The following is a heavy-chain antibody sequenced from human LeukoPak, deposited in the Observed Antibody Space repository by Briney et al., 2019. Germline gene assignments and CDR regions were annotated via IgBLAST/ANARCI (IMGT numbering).Heavy chain of an antibody. J-gene: IGHJ5*02. Sequence: ASVKVSCKASGYTFTGYYMHWVRQAPGQGLEWMGWINPNSGGTNYAQKFQGRVTMTRDTSISTAYMELSRLRSDDTAVYYCAREDVRLPYNWFDPWGQGTLVTVSS. V-gene: IGHV1-2*02. CDR2: INPNSGGT. CDR1: GYTFTGYY. CDR3: AREDVRLPYNWFDP. D-gene: IGHD6-25*01.